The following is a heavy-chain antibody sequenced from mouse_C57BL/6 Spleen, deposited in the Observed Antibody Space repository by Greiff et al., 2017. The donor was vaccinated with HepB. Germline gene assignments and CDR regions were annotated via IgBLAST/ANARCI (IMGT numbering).Heavy chain of an antibody. CDR3: ARDYGPWFAY. CDR2: INPNNGGT. J-gene: IGHJ3*01. V-gene: IGHV1-26*01. D-gene: IGHD2-4*01. CDR1: GYTFTDYY. Sequence: EVQLQQSGPELVKPGASVKISCKASGYTFTDYYMNWVKQSHGKSLEWIGDINPNNGGTSYNQKFKGKATLTVDTSSSTAYLELRRLTSEDSAVYYCARDYGPWFAYWGQGTLVTVSA.